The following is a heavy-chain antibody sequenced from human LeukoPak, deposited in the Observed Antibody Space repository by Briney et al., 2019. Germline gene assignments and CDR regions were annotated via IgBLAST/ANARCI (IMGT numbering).Heavy chain of an antibody. Sequence: PGGSLRLSCAASGFTFDDYGMSWVRQAPGKGLEWVSGINWNGGNTGYADSVKGRFTISRDNAKNSLYLQMNSLRAEDTALYYCARLGGETTRFDLWGQGALVTVSS. V-gene: IGHV3-20*04. D-gene: IGHD3-16*01. CDR1: GFTFDDYG. CDR2: INWNGGNT. J-gene: IGHJ4*02. CDR3: ARLGGETTRFDL.